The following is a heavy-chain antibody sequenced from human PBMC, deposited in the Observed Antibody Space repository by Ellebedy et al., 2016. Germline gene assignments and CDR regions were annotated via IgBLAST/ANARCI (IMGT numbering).Heavy chain of an antibody. CDR1: GGSISSYY. J-gene: IGHJ3*02. CDR2: IYYSGST. Sequence: SETLSLTCTVSGGSISSYYWSWIRQPPGKGLEWIGYIYYSGSTNYNPSLKSRVTISVDTSKNQFSLKLSSVTAADTAVYYCARAGFDWDDDAFDIWGQGTMVTVSS. CDR3: ARAGFDWDDDAFDI. V-gene: IGHV4-59*08. D-gene: IGHD3-9*01.